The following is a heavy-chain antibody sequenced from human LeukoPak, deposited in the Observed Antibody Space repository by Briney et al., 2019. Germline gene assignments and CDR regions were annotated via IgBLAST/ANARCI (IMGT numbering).Heavy chain of an antibody. CDR2: INHSGST. V-gene: IGHV4-34*01. CDR3: ARGRYCSGGSCYVDY. J-gene: IGHJ4*02. Sequence: SSETLSLTCAVYGGSFSGYYLSWIRQPPGKGLEWIGEINHSGSTNYNPSLKSRVTISVDTSKNQFSLKLSSVTAADTAVYYCARGRYCSGGSCYVDYWGQGTLVTVSS. D-gene: IGHD2-15*01. CDR1: GGSFSGYY.